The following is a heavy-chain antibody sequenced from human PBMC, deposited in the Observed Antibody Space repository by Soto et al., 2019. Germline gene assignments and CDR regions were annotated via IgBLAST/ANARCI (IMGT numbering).Heavy chain of an antibody. CDR1: GFSFSDHY. CDR2: SKANHQNFAT. D-gene: IGHD1-26*01. J-gene: IGHJ5*02. CDR3: TKAGEARWLDL. V-gene: IGHV3-72*01. Sequence: EVQLVESGGTLVQSGGTLRLSCVASGFSFSDHYMDWVRQAPGKGLEWVGRSKANHQNFATEYATSVKGRLTISRDVSRHSVHLQMASLHPEGTAVCFCTKAGEARWLDLWGQGTLVTVSS.